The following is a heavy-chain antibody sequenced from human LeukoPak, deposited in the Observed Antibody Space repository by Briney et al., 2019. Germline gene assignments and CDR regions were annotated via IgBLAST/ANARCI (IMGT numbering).Heavy chain of an antibody. CDR3: ARSTITSGGGVDY. Sequence: GGSLKLSCEASGFTVSNFFVIWVRQAPGKGLECVSVLYSGGITNYADSVKGRFTISRDNSKNTLFLHMTSLTTEDTAIYYCARSTITSGGGVDYWGQGTLVFVSS. V-gene: IGHV3-66*02. CDR2: LYSGGIT. J-gene: IGHJ4*02. CDR1: GFTVSNFF. D-gene: IGHD3-16*01.